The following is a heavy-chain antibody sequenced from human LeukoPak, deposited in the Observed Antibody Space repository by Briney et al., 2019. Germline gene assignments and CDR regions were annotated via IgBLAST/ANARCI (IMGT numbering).Heavy chain of an antibody. CDR1: GFTFSHHG. V-gene: IGHV3-30*02. CDR3: AKVLFRSHCGSDCYLDY. CDR2: IRYDG. D-gene: IGHD2-21*01. J-gene: IGHJ4*02. Sequence: PGGSLRLSCAASGFTFSHHGMFWVRQAPGKGLEWVAFIRYDGNYADSVEGRFIISRDNSKNTLYLQINTLRPDDTAMYYCAKVLFRSHCGSDCYLDYWGQGTLITVSS.